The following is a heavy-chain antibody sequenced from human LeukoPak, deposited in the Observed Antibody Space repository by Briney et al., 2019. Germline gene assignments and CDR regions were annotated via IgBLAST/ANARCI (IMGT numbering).Heavy chain of an antibody. Sequence: KTSATMSLTCTVAAGSITPPYCSCVRHPPGDGLEWIGYSYCRGGTTYSPALKSRVTISVDTSRNQFFLNLTSVTAADTAVYYCAREIYNYGLGYYTDVWGKGTTVIVSS. D-gene: IGHD3-10*01. CDR1: AGSITPPY. CDR3: AREIYNYGLGYYTDV. CDR2: SYCRGGT. J-gene: IGHJ6*03. V-gene: IGHV4-59*11.